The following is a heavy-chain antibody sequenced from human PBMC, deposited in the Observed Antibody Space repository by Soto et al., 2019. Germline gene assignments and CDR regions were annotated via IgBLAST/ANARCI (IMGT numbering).Heavy chain of an antibody. CDR3: ARGWSYDILTAYSY. Sequence: SVKVSCTASGYTFTSYYMHWVRQAPGQGLEWMGGITPIFGAANYAQKFQGRVAITADESTNTAYMELSSLRSEDTALYYCARGWSYDILTAYSYWGQGTLVTVAS. CDR2: ITPIFGAA. V-gene: IGHV1-69*13. CDR1: GYTFTSYY. J-gene: IGHJ4*02. D-gene: IGHD3-9*01.